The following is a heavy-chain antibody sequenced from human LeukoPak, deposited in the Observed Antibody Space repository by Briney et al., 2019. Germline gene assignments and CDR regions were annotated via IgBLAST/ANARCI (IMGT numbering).Heavy chain of an antibody. CDR1: GGSISSYY. V-gene: IGHV4-59*01. D-gene: IGHD4-17*01. CDR2: IYYSGST. Sequence: KPSETLSLTCTVSGGSISSYYWSWLRQPPGKGLEWIGYIYYSGSTNYNPSLKSRVTISVDTSKNQFSLKLSSVTAADTAVYYCAREGDSDYGDYPHYFDYWGQGTLVTVSS. CDR3: AREGDSDYGDYPHYFDY. J-gene: IGHJ4*02.